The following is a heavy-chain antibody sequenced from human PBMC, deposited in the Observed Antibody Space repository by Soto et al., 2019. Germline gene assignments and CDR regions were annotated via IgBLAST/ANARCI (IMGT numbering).Heavy chain of an antibody. J-gene: IGHJ4*02. CDR3: VKQSDYTSNFH. CDR2: IKSKARGDAV. Sequence: PGGSLRLSCVASGFTFIYAWMNWVRQAPGKGLEWVGRIKSKARGDAVEYDAPVKDRFIVSRDDSKNTLYLEMNNLVVEDTVVYFCVKQSDYTSNFHCGQGAVVTVSS. V-gene: IGHV3-15*07. D-gene: IGHD6-13*01. CDR1: GFTFIYAW.